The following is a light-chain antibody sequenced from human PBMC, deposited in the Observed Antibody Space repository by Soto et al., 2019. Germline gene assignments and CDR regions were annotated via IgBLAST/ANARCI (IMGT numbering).Light chain of an antibody. J-gene: IGLJ1*01. CDR2: AVS. CDR3: SSYTTSNTRQIV. Sequence: QSVLTQPASVSGSPGQSITISCTGTSSDVGGYNYVSWYQHHPGKAPKLMIFAVSNRPSGVSNRFSGAKSGNTASLTISGLQPEDEADYYCSSYTTSNTRQIVFGTGTKLTV. V-gene: IGLV2-14*03. CDR1: SSDVGGYNY.